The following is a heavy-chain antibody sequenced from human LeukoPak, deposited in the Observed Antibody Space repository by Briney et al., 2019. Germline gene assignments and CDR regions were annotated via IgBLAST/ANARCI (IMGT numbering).Heavy chain of an antibody. V-gene: IGHV1-2*02. CDR2: INPNSGGT. CDR3: ARQTAAGTSLGY. Sequence: ASVKVSCKASGYTFTGYYMHWVRQAPGQGLEWMGWINPNSGGTNYAQKFQGGVTMTRDTSISTAYMELSRLRSDDTAVYYCARQTAAGTSLGYWGQGTLVTVPS. CDR1: GYTFTGYY. J-gene: IGHJ4*02. D-gene: IGHD6-13*01.